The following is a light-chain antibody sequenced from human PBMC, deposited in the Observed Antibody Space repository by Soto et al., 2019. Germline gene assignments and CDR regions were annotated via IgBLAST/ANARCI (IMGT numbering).Light chain of an antibody. Sequence: QPLLTQPASVSLSPGQSITISGTGTSSDIGAYNFVSWYQHHPGKAPKLLIYEVAYRPSGISNRFSGSKSANTASLTISGLQAEDEADYFCTSYRSATTPPYVFGSGTKVTVL. CDR2: EVA. CDR1: SSDIGAYNF. J-gene: IGLJ1*01. CDR3: TSYRSATTPPYV. V-gene: IGLV2-14*01.